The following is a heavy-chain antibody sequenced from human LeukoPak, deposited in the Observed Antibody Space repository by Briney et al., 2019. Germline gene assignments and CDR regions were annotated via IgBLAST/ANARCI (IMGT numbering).Heavy chain of an antibody. J-gene: IGHJ4*02. D-gene: IGHD2-15*01. CDR1: GYSISSGYF. Sequence: SETLSLTCTVSGYSISSGYFWGWIRQPPGKGLEWIGSIYHSGSTYYNPSLKSRVTISVDTSKNHFSLKLSSVTAADTAVYYCGRGHCSGDSCYRAPFDFWGQGTLVTVSS. CDR3: GRGHCSGDSCYRAPFDF. CDR2: IYHSGST. V-gene: IGHV4-38-2*02.